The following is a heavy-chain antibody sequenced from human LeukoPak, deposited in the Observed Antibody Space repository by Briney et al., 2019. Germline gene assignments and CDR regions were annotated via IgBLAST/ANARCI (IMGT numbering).Heavy chain of an antibody. D-gene: IGHD4-17*01. CDR1: GGSISSSSYY. CDR3: ARCLRSDYGDYVSD. J-gene: IGHJ4*02. Sequence: PSETLSLTCTVSGGSISSSSYYWGWIRQPPGKGLEWIGSIYYSGSTYYNPSLKSRVTISVDTSKNQFSLKLSSVTAADTAVYYCARCLRSDYGDYVSDWGQGTLVTVSS. V-gene: IGHV4-39*01. CDR2: IYYSGST.